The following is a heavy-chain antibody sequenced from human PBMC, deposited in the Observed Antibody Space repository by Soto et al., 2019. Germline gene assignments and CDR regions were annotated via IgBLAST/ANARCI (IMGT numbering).Heavy chain of an antibody. V-gene: IGHV1-3*01. D-gene: IGHD5-12*01. J-gene: IGHJ5*02. CDR2: INVANGDT. CDR1: GYTFTNYA. Sequence: ASVKVSCKASGYTFTNYAIHWVRQAPGQGLEWMGWINVANGDTRYSQKFQGRLTISRDTSAIVAYMEVNSLTPEDTAIYYCARDTLRGGSSWYDHWGQGTLVTVSS. CDR3: ARDTLRGGSSWYDH.